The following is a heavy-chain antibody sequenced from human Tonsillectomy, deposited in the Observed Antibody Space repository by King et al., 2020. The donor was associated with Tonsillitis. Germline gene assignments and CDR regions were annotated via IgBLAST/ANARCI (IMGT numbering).Heavy chain of an antibody. J-gene: IGHJ4*02. Sequence: VQLVESGGGAVQPGGSLRLSCAASGFTFSSYGMNWVRQAPGKGLEWVALIRNDGNNEYYADSVKGRFTISRDNSKNTVYLQMNSLRPEDTAVYYCAKDTSSGAAYHDSWGQGSLVTVSS. CDR2: IRNDGNNE. D-gene: IGHD2-15*01. V-gene: IGHV3-30*02. CDR3: AKDTSSGAAYHDS. CDR1: GFTFSSYG.